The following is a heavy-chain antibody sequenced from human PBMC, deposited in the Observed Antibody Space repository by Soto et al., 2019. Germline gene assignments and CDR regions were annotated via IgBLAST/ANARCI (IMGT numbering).Heavy chain of an antibody. CDR3: VSQRTTVPTQAYFDY. Sequence: XETLSLTCAVYGCSFSGYYWSWIRQPPGKGLEWIGSVYYRGRSYSKSSVKSRVTISVDTPKNRFSLSLNSVTASDTAVYFCVSQRTTVPTQAYFDYWGPGALVTVSS. J-gene: IGHJ4*02. V-gene: IGHV4-34*01. CDR2: VYYRGRS. D-gene: IGHD4-17*01. CDR1: GCSFSGYY.